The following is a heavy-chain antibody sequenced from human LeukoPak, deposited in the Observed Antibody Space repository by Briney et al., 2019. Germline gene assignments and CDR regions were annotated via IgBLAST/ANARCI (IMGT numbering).Heavy chain of an antibody. CDR2: ISSSGHTI. D-gene: IGHD3-22*01. V-gene: IGHV3-48*03. Sequence: GGSLRLSCAASGFSFSSYETSWVRQAPGKGLEWVSYISSSGHTIYYADSVKGRFTISRDNTKNSLYLQMTSLRADDTAIYYCVRSLRGWLLAYYFDSWGQGTLVTVSS. CDR1: GFSFSSYE. J-gene: IGHJ4*02. CDR3: VRSLRGWLLAYYFDS.